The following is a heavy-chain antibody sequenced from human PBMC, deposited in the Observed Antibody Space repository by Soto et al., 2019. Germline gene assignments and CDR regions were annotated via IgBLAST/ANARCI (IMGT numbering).Heavy chain of an antibody. CDR1: GGSISSSNW. Sequence: QVQLQESGPGLVKPSGTLSLTCAVSGGSISSSNWWSWVRQPPGKGLEWIGEIDHSGSTNYNPSLKSRVAISVDKSKNQFSLKLSPVTAADTAVYYCASEAEVAGTGPDYWGQGTLVTVSS. V-gene: IGHV4-4*02. D-gene: IGHD6-19*01. CDR3: ASEAEVAGTGPDY. CDR2: IDHSGST. J-gene: IGHJ4*02.